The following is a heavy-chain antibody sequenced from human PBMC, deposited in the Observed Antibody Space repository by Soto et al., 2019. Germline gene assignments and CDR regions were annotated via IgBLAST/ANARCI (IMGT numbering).Heavy chain of an antibody. V-gene: IGHV4-61*01. J-gene: IGHJ6*02. CDR2: IYYAGST. D-gene: IGHD6-6*01. CDR3: ATVSGSAVRPRGYYYYVLDV. CDR1: GGSVTNYNYY. Sequence: SETLSLTCTVSGGSVTNYNYYWSWIRQPPGKGLEWIGYIYYAGSTSYNPSLKSRVTISVDTSKNQFSLNLASVTAADTAVYYCATVSGSAVRPRGYYYYVLDVWGQGTTVTVSS.